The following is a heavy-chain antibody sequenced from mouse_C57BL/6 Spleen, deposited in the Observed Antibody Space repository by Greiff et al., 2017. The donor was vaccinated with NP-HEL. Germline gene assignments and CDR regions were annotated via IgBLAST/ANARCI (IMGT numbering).Heavy chain of an antibody. CDR2: IDPSDSYT. V-gene: IGHV1-69*01. J-gene: IGHJ4*01. Sequence: QVQLQQPGAELVMPGASVKLSCKASGYTFTSYWMHWVKQRPGQGLEWIGEIDPSDSYTNYNQKFKGKSTLTVDKSSSTAYMQLSSLTSEDSAVYYCARDGRSYAMDYWGHGTSVTVSS. CDR3: ARDGRSYAMDY. CDR1: GYTFTSYW. D-gene: IGHD1-2*01.